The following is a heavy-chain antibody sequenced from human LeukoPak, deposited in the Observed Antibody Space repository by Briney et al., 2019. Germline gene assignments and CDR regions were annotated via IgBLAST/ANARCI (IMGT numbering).Heavy chain of an antibody. V-gene: IGHV1-46*01. CDR3: ARTYNYDRSGYFDF. J-gene: IGHJ4*02. D-gene: IGHD3-22*01. CDR2: INPSDGNA. Sequence: ASGKVSCKVSGYTLTELSMHWVRQAPGQGLEWMGIINPSDGNANDARKFQGRVTMTRDTSTNTVYMELSSLRSEDTAVYYCARTYNYDRSGYFDFWGQGTLVTVSS. CDR1: GYTLTELS.